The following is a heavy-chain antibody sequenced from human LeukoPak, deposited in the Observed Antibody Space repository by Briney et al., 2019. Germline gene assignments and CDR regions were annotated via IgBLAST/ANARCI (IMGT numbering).Heavy chain of an antibody. V-gene: IGHV1-2*02. J-gene: IGHJ4*02. CDR2: INPNSGGT. CDR1: GYTFTGYY. D-gene: IGHD6-13*01. Sequence: ASVKVSCKASGYTFTGYYMHWVRQAPGQGLEWMGWINPNSGGTNYAQKFQGRVTMTRNTSISTAYMELSSLRSEDTAVYYCAREKGIAAAGTGEFDYWGQGTLVTVSS. CDR3: AREKGIAAAGTGEFDY.